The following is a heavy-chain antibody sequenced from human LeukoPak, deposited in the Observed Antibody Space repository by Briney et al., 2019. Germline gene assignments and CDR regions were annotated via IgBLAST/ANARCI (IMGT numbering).Heavy chain of an antibody. J-gene: IGHJ6*02. D-gene: IGHD2-21*02. Sequence: GGSLRLSCAASGFTFSTYEMNWVRQAPGKGLEWVSHISSASNTIFYADSVKGRFTISRDNAKNSLYLQMNSLRAEDTAVYYCARGGIVLVTAPGRRYGMDVWGQGTTVAVSS. CDR3: ARGGIVLVTAPGRRYGMDV. CDR1: GFTFSTYE. CDR2: ISSASNTI. V-gene: IGHV3-48*03.